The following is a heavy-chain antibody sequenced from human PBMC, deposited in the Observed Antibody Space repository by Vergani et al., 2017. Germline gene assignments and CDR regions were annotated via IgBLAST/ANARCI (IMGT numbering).Heavy chain of an antibody. V-gene: IGHV3-23*01. D-gene: IGHD7-27*01. CDR2: ISGSGGST. Sequence: EVQLLESGGGLVQPGGSLRLSCAASGFTFSSYAMSWVRQAPGKGLEWVSAISGSGGSTYYADSVKGRFTISRDNSKNTLYLQMNSLRAEDTAVYYCAKDHLMGTSDYYYMDVWGKGTTVTVSS. CDR3: AKDHLMGTSDYYYMDV. CDR1: GFTFSSYA. J-gene: IGHJ6*03.